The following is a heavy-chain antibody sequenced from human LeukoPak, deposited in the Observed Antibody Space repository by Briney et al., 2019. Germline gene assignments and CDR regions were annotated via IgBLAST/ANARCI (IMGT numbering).Heavy chain of an antibody. D-gene: IGHD6-13*01. CDR3: ARGIAAAGTIDY. CDR1: GYTFTYYG. V-gene: IGHV1-8*01. J-gene: IGHJ4*02. Sequence: GASVKVSCKASGYTFTYYGINWVRQATGQGLEWMGWMNPNSGNTGYAQMFQGRVTITRNTSISTAYMELSSLRSEDTAVYYCARGIAAAGTIDYWGQGTLVTVSS. CDR2: MNPNSGNT.